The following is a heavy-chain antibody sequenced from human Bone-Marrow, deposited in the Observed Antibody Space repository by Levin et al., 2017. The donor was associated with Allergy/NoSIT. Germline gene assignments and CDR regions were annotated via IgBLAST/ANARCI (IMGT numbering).Heavy chain of an antibody. Sequence: SGPTLVKPTQTLTLTCTFSGFSLSTGGVGVGWIRQPPGKALEWLALIYWDDDKRYSPSLKSRLTITKDTSKNQVVLTMTNMDSVDTATYYWAHRETWAIAAAGHWANWGQGTLVTVSS. V-gene: IGHV2-5*02. CDR2: IYWDDDK. J-gene: IGHJ4*02. D-gene: IGHD6-13*01. CDR1: GFSLSTGGVG. CDR3: AHRETWAIAAAGHWAN.